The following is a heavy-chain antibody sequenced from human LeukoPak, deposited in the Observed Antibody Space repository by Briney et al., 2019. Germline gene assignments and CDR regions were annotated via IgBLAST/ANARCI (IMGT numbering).Heavy chain of an antibody. CDR2: ISGSGGST. J-gene: IGHJ2*01. V-gene: IGHV3-21*01. CDR1: GFTFSSYG. D-gene: IGHD3-10*01. CDR3: ARDSWGVRGVIPWYFDL. Sequence: GGSLRLSCAASGFTFSSYGMHWVRQAPGKGLEWVSAISGSGGSTYYADSVKGRFTISRDNAKNSLYLQMDSLRAEDTAVYYCARDSWGVRGVIPWYFDLWGRGTLVTVSS.